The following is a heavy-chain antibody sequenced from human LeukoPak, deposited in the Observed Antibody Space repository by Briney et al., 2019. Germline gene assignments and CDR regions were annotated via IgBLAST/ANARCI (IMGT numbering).Heavy chain of an antibody. D-gene: IGHD2-15*01. J-gene: IGHJ3*02. CDR2: IYPGDSGT. CDR3: AKGLVVTAPYDAFDI. V-gene: IGHV5-51*01. CDR1: GYRFTHYW. Sequence: GESLKTSWEVSGYRFTHYWIGWVRQTSGKGLEWIRIIYPGDSGTRYSPPFQGQVTISADKSISTAYLQWSSLRASDTAMYYCAKGLVVTAPYDAFDIWGQGTMVTVSS.